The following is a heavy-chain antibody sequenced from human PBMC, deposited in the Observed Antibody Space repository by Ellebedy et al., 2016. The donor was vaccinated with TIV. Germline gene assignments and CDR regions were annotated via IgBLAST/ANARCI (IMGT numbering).Heavy chain of an antibody. Sequence: GGSLRLSXAASAFTVSIHAMGCVRHAPGEGLEWVSAIRGSGDSTYYADSVKDRFTISRDNAKNSLYLQMNSLRDEDTAVYYCARNLGGYDYWDSDNDYWGQGTLVTVSS. CDR2: IRGSGDST. J-gene: IGHJ4*02. D-gene: IGHD5-12*01. CDR1: AFTVSIHA. CDR3: ARNLGGYDYWDSDNDY. V-gene: IGHV3-23*01.